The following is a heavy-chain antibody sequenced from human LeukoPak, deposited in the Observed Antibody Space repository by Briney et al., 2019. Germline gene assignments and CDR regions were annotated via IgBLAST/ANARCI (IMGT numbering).Heavy chain of an antibody. D-gene: IGHD1-26*01. CDR3: ARDHEQIVGAPLIFDY. V-gene: IGHV1-2*02. J-gene: IGHJ4*02. CDR1: GYTFTGYY. Sequence: ASVKVSCKASGYTFTGYYVHWVRQAPGQGLEWMGWINPNSGGTNYAQKFQGRVTMTRDTSISTAYMELSRLRSDDTAVYYCARDHEQIVGAPLIFDYWGQGTLVTVSS. CDR2: INPNSGGT.